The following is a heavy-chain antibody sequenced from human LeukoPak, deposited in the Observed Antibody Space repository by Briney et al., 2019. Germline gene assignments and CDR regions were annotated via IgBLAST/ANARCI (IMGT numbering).Heavy chain of an antibody. CDR3: AGGPNYSSGWFVFDY. V-gene: IGHV4-30-2*01. D-gene: IGHD6-19*01. CDR2: IYHSGST. Sequence: SETLSLTCAVSGGSISSGGYSWSWIRQPPGKGLEWIGYIYHSGSTYYNPSLKSRVTISVDRSKNQFSLKLSSVTAADTAVYYCAGGPNYSSGWFVFDYWGQGTLVTVSS. J-gene: IGHJ4*02. CDR1: GGSISSGGYS.